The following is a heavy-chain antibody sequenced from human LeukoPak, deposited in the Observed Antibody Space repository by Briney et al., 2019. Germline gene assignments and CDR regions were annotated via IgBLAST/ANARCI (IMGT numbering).Heavy chain of an antibody. J-gene: IGHJ4*02. Sequence: SETLSLTCTVSGGSVSDYYWSWIRQPPGKGLEWIGSIYYSGSTYYNPSLKSRVTISVDTSKNQFSLKLSSVTAADTAVYYCARQGSSSFWFDYWGQGTLVTVSS. CDR1: GGSVSDYY. V-gene: IGHV4-39*01. CDR2: IYYSGST. CDR3: ARQGSSSFWFDY. D-gene: IGHD6-13*01.